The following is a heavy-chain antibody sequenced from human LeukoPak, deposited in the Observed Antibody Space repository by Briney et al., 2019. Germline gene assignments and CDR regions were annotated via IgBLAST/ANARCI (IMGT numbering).Heavy chain of an antibody. CDR1: GFTFSYYW. D-gene: IGHD6-19*01. Sequence: GGSLRLSCAASGFTFSYYWMHWVRQAPGKGLVWVSRINSDGSSTGYADSVKGRFTISRDNAKNTLYLQMNSLRAEDTAVYYCARGLRLVTYYYYYYMDVWGKGTTVTVSS. J-gene: IGHJ6*03. V-gene: IGHV3-74*01. CDR2: INSDGSST. CDR3: ARGLRLVTYYYYYYMDV.